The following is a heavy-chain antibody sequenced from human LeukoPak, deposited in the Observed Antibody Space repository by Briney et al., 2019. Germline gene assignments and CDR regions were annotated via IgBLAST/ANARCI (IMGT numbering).Heavy chain of an antibody. J-gene: IGHJ3*02. D-gene: IGHD3-10*01. Sequence: PGGSLRLSCAASEFKFSGYWMSWVRQAPGKGLEWVANIKQDGSEKYYVDSVKGRFTVSRDNAKNSLYLQMNSLRAEDTAVFYCARGGMVRRVMGAFDIWGQGTLVTVSS. V-gene: IGHV3-7*01. CDR1: EFKFSGYW. CDR3: ARGGMVRRVMGAFDI. CDR2: IKQDGSEK.